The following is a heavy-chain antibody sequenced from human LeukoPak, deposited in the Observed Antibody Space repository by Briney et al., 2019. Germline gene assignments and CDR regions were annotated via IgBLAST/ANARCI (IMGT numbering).Heavy chain of an antibody. CDR2: IKEDGSEK. V-gene: IGHV3-7*01. J-gene: IGHJ4*02. CDR3: AEDRDDYDSRDSGFDY. Sequence: GGSLRLSCAASGFTFSSYWMSWVRQAPGKGPEWVANIKEDGSEKNYVDSVKGRFTISRDNAKNSLYLQMNSLRAEDTAVYYCAEDRDDYDSRDSGFDYWGQGTLVTVSS. D-gene: IGHD3-22*01. CDR1: GFTFSSYW.